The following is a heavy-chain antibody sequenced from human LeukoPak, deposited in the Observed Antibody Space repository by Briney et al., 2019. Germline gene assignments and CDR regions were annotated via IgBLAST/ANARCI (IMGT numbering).Heavy chain of an antibody. CDR2: IYYSGST. Sequence: LRLSCAASGFTFSSYAMSWIRQHPGKGLEWIGYIYYSGSTYYNPSLKSRVTISVDTSKNQFSLKLSSVTAADTAVYYCARGSYYDSSGYAVGFDYWGQGTLVTVSS. CDR3: ARGSYYDSSGYAVGFDY. V-gene: IGHV4-31*02. D-gene: IGHD3-22*01. CDR1: GFTFSSYA. J-gene: IGHJ4*02.